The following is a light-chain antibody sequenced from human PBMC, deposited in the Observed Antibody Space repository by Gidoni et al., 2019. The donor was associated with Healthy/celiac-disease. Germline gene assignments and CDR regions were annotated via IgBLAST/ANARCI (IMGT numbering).Light chain of an antibody. CDR3: QQRSNWPPWT. CDR2: DAS. CDR1: QSVRSY. Sequence: EIMLTQSPATLTLSPAERATLSCRASQSVRSYLAWYQQKPGQAPRLLIYDASNRATGIPARFSGSGSGTDFTLTISSLEPEDFAVYYCQQRSNWPPWTFGQGTKVEIK. V-gene: IGKV3-11*01. J-gene: IGKJ1*01.